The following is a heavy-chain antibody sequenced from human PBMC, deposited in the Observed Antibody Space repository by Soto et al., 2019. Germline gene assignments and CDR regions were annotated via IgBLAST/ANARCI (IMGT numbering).Heavy chain of an antibody. J-gene: IGHJ4*02. CDR3: AYCGYYSSSWFPDY. D-gene: IGHD6-13*01. V-gene: IGHV2-5*02. CDR2: IYWDDDK. CDR1: GFSLTTNGVG. Sequence: QITLKESGPSLVKPTQTLTLTCTFSGFSLTTNGVGVGWIRQSPGEALEWLALIYWDDDKRYSPSLKSRLTITKDTSNNLVVLTMTNIDSVYTATYYCAYCGYYSSSWFPDYWGQGILVTVSS.